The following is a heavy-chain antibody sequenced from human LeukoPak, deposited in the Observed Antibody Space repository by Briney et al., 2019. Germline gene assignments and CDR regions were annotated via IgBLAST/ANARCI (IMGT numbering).Heavy chain of an antibody. CDR1: GFTFSTYA. J-gene: IGHJ4*02. Sequence: GGSLRLSCAASGFTFSTYAMSWVRQAPGKGLEWVSVISNSGSSTHYADSVKGRFAISRDDSKSTLYLQMNSLRGEDTAVYYCAKDFGRNLGGPGYWGRGTLVIVSS. D-gene: IGHD1-14*01. V-gene: IGHV3-23*01. CDR2: ISNSGSST. CDR3: AKDFGRNLGGPGY.